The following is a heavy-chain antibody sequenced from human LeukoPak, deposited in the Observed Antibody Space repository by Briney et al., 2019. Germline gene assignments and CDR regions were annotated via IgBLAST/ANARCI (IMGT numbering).Heavy chain of an antibody. D-gene: IGHD2-15*01. V-gene: IGHV3-11*01. CDR2: ISGGGDTI. CDR1: GFTFSDFY. CDR3: ARVHCSVGVCSS. J-gene: IGHJ4*02. Sequence: GGSLRLSCAASGFTFSDFYMSWIRQAPGKGLEFISYISGGGDTIFYADSVKGRFTISRDNAKNSLYLQMNSLRAEDTAVYYCARVHCSVGVCSSWGQGTLVTVSS.